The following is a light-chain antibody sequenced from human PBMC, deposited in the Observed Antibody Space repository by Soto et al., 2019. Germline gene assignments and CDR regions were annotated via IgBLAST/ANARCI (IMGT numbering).Light chain of an antibody. CDR3: QQYNSWPLT. CDR2: DAS. CDR1: QSVSAW. V-gene: IGKV1-5*01. J-gene: IGKJ4*01. Sequence: DIQMTQSPSTLSASVGDRVTISCRASQSVSAWLAWYQQKPGKAPKLLISDASSLKSGVPSRFSGSGYGTEFTLTISSLQSEDFAVYYCQQYNSWPLTFGGGTKVDIK.